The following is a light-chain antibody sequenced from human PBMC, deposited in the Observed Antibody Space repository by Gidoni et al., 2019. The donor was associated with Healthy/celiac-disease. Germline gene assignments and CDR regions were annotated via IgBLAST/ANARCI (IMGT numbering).Light chain of an antibody. V-gene: IGLV1-40*01. CDR2: GNS. CDR1: SSHIGAGYD. Sequence: QSVLTQPPSVSGAPCQSVTISCTGSSSHIGAGYDVHWYQQLPGTAPKLLIYGNSNRPSGVPERFSGSKSGTSASLAITGLQAEDEADYYCQSYDSSLSGRVFGGGTKLT. J-gene: IGLJ3*02. CDR3: QSYDSSLSGRV.